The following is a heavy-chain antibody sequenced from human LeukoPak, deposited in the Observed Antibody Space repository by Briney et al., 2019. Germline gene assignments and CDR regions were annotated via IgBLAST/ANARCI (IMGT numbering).Heavy chain of an antibody. V-gene: IGHV3-30*04. J-gene: IGHJ6*04. D-gene: IGHD3-10*01. Sequence: LPGRSLRLSCAASGFTFSSYAMHWVRQAPGKGLEWVAVISYDGSNKYYADSVKGRFTISRDNSKNTLYLQMNSLRAEDTAVYYCAREIGTGSYYNVYYYGMDVWGKGTTATVS. CDR3: AREIGTGSYYNVYYYGMDV. CDR1: GFTFSSYA. CDR2: ISYDGSNK.